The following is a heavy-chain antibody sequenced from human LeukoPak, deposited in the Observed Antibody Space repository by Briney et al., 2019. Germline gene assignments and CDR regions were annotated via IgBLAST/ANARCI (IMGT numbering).Heavy chain of an antibody. J-gene: IGHJ4*02. Sequence: SETLSLTCAVYGGSFSGYYWSWIRQPPGTGLEWIGSIYFSGSTYYNPSLKSRVTMSVDTSKNQFSLKMTSLTAADTAMYQCARISTVSATTPDYWGQGTLVTVSS. D-gene: IGHD3-3*02. V-gene: IGHV4-34*01. CDR2: IYFSGST. CDR3: ARISTVSATTPDY. CDR1: GGSFSGYY.